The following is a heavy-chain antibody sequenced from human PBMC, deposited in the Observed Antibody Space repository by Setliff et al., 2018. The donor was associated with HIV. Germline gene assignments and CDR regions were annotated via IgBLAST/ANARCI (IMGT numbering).Heavy chain of an antibody. Sequence: SVKVSCKASGGTFSNYGMSWVRQAPGQGLEWMGGIIPISGTANSAQKFQGSVTITTDESPSTAYMELSGLRSEDTAVYYCARDFGGYCSSMSCPGLFDPGGQGTLV. V-gene: IGHV1-69*05. J-gene: IGHJ5*02. CDR3: ARDFGGYCSSMSCPGLFDP. D-gene: IGHD2-2*01. CDR2: IIPISGTA. CDR1: GGTFSNYG.